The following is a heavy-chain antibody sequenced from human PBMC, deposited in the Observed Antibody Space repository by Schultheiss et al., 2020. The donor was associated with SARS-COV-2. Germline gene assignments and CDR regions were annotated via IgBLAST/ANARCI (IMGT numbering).Heavy chain of an antibody. J-gene: IGHJ6*02. CDR2: INSDGSST. CDR3: ARDNYYSSAMDV. V-gene: IGHV3-74*01. D-gene: IGHD3-10*01. Sequence: GGSLRLSCAASGFTFSSCWMHWVRQAPGKGLVWVARINSDGSSTYYADSVKDRFSISRDNAKNTLFLQVQSLRAEDTAVYFCARDNYYSSAMDVWGQGTTVTVSS. CDR1: GFTFSSCW.